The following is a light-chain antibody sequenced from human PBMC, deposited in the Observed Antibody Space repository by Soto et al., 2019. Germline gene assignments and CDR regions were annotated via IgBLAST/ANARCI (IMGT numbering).Light chain of an antibody. CDR2: GAS. Sequence: EIVLTQSPGTLSLSPGESVTLSCRASQSVGSNYLAWYQQKPGQAPRPLIYGASNRATGIPDRFSGSGSGTDFTLTISRLEPEDFAVYYCQEYGSSRTFGQGTKVEIE. V-gene: IGKV3-20*01. J-gene: IGKJ1*01. CDR3: QEYGSSRT. CDR1: QSVGSNY.